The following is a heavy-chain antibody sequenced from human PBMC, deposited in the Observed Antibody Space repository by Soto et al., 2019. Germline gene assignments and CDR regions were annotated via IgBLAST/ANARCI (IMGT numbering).Heavy chain of an antibody. CDR1: GYRFTSYW. Sequence: PGESLKISCQASGYRFTSYWVGWVRQMPGKGLEWMGIIYPGDSDSRYSPSFQGQVTISADKSISTAYLQWSTLKASDTAMYYCARRDYYGSGSYDSSDAFDIWGQGTMVTVSS. V-gene: IGHV5-51*01. CDR3: ARRDYYGSGSYDSSDAFDI. J-gene: IGHJ3*02. CDR2: IYPGDSDS. D-gene: IGHD3-10*01.